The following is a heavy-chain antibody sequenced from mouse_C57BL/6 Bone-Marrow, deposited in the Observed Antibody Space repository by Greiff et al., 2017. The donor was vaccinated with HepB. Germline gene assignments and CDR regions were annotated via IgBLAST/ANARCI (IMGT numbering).Heavy chain of an antibody. V-gene: IGHV7-3*01. CDR2: IRNKANGYTT. J-gene: IGHJ3*01. Sequence: VQLKESGGGLVQPGGSLSLSCAASGFTFTDYYMSWVRQPPGKALEWLGFIRNKANGYTTEYSASVKGRFTISRDNSQSILYLQMNALRAEDSATYYCARPLYSNYEAWFAYWGQGTLVTVSA. CDR1: GFTFTDYY. CDR3: ARPLYSNYEAWFAY. D-gene: IGHD2-5*01.